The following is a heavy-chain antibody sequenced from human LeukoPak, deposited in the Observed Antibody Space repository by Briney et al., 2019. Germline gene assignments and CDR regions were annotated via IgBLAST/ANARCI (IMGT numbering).Heavy chain of an antibody. CDR2: ISSSSSYI. V-gene: IGHV3-21*01. Sequence: GGSLRLSCAASGFTFXNYNXNXVXQAPGXGLEWVSSISSSSSYIYYADSVKGRFTISRDNAKNSLYLQINSLRAEDTAVYYCATSSATGNQWGQGTLVTVSS. CDR3: ATSSATGNQ. J-gene: IGHJ4*02. CDR1: GFTFXNYN. D-gene: IGHD6-13*01.